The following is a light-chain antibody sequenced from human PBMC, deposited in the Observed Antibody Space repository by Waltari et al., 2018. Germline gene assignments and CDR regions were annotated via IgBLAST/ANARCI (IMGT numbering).Light chain of an antibody. J-gene: IGKJ5*01. CDR2: SPS. Sequence: DIQLTQSPSFLSASVGDRVTITCRARQGINSYLAWYQQKPGKAPKFVTFSPSTLQSGVPSGFSGSGSGTEFTLIISNLQPEDCATYYCQQLNSYPFTFGQGTRLEIK. CDR1: QGINSY. CDR3: QQLNSYPFT. V-gene: IGKV1-9*01.